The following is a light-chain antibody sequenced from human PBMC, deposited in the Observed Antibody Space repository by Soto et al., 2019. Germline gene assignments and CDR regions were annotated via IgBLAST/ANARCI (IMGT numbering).Light chain of an antibody. CDR1: SSDVGDYDY. V-gene: IGLV2-23*02. Sequence: QSALTQPASVSGSPGQSITISCTVTSSDVGDYDYVSWYQQHPGKAPKLMIFDVRDRPSGVSNRFSGSKSGNTASLTISGLQAEDEADYYCCSYAGSSTLMFGGGTKLTVL. CDR2: DVR. CDR3: CSYAGSSTLM. J-gene: IGLJ3*02.